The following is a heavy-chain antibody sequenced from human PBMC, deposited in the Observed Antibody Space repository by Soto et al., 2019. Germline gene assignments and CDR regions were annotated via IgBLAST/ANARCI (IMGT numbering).Heavy chain of an antibody. J-gene: IGHJ4*02. Sequence: QVQLQESGPGLVKPSGTLSLTCAVSGGSISSSNWWSWVRQPPGKGLEWIGEIYHSGSTNYNPSLKSRVTIPVDKSKNLFSLKLSSVTAADTAVYYCARAPDHVVVVIRFDYWGQGTLVTVSS. CDR3: ARAPDHVVVVIRFDY. CDR1: GGSISSSNW. D-gene: IGHD3-22*01. V-gene: IGHV4-4*02. CDR2: IYHSGST.